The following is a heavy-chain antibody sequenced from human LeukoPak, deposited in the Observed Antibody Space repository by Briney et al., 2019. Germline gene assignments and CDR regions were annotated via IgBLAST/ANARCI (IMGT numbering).Heavy chain of an antibody. CDR2: MNPNSGNT. Sequence: ASVKVSCKASGYTFTSYDINWVRQATGQGLEWMGWMNPNSGNTGYAQKFQGRVTMTRNTSITTAYMELSSLRSEDTAVFYRARGAPGSYCSGGSCPYFDYWGQGTLVTVSS. CDR3: ARGAPGSYCSGGSCPYFDY. CDR1: GYTFTSYD. V-gene: IGHV1-8*01. D-gene: IGHD2-15*01. J-gene: IGHJ4*02.